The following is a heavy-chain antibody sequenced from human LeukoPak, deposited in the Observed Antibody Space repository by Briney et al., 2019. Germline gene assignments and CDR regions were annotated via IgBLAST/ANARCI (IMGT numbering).Heavy chain of an antibody. Sequence: ETLSLTCAVSGGSISSSNWWSWVRQAPGKGLEWVSAISDSGRTYYADSVKGRFTISRDNSKNTLYLQMSSLRAEDTAVYYCAPRHCVGTTCYAGFDYWGQGTLVTVSS. V-gene: IGHV3-53*01. CDR2: ISDSGRT. CDR3: APRHCVGTTCYAGFDY. CDR1: GGSISSSNW. J-gene: IGHJ4*02. D-gene: IGHD2-2*01.